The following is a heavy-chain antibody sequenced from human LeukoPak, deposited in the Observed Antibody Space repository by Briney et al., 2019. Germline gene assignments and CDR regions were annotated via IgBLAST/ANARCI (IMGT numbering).Heavy chain of an antibody. Sequence: GGSLRLTCAASGFTFSNAWMSWVRQAPGKGLEWVGRIKSKTDGGTTDYAAPVKGRFTISRDDSKNTLYLQMNSLKTEDTAVYYCTTDRGSGTYYYDSSGYSYFDYWGQGTLVTVSS. J-gene: IGHJ4*02. D-gene: IGHD3-22*01. CDR1: GFTFSNAW. CDR3: TTDRGSGTYYYDSSGYSYFDY. V-gene: IGHV3-15*01. CDR2: IKSKTDGGTT.